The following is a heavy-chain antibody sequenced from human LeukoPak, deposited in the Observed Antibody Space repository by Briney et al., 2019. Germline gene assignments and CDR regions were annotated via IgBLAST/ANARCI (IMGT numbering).Heavy chain of an antibody. CDR2: INPNSGGT. CDR1: GYTFTGYY. CDR3: ARGEMATIPNWFDP. V-gene: IGHV1-2*02. D-gene: IGHD5-24*01. J-gene: IGHJ5*02. Sequence: GASVKVSCKASGYTFTGYYMHWVRQAPGQGLEWMGWINPNSGGTNYAQKFQGRVTITADKSTSTAYMELSSLRSEDTAVYYCARGEMATIPNWFDPWGQGTLVTVSS.